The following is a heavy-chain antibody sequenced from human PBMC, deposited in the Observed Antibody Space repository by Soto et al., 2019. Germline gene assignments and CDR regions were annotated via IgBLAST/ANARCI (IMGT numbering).Heavy chain of an antibody. CDR2: ISSSSSYT. CDR1: GFTFSYYY. D-gene: IGHD2-21*02. V-gene: IGHV3-11*06. J-gene: IGHJ6*02. Sequence: PGGSVRLSCAASGFTFSYYYMSWIRQAPGKGLEWVSYISSSSSYTNYADSVKGRFTISRDNAKNSLYLQMNSLRAEDTAVYYCARDRYYRVVTARYGMDVWGQGTTVTVSS. CDR3: ARDRYYRVVTARYGMDV.